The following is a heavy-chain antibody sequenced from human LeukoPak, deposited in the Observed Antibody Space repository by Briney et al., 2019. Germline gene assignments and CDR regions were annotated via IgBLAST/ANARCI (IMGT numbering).Heavy chain of an antibody. V-gene: IGHV4-39*01. J-gene: IGHJ4*02. CDR2: MFYGETT. Sequence: PSETLSLTCIVSGDSIRSSGYYWGWIRQPPGKGLEWIGSMFYGETTSYSPSLQGRVTISLDTSKNQFSLRLNSATAADTAVYYCARLGRSRMDGAQYWGQGTLVTVSS. D-gene: IGHD4/OR15-4a*01. CDR3: ARLGRSRMDGAQY. CDR1: GDSIRSSGYY.